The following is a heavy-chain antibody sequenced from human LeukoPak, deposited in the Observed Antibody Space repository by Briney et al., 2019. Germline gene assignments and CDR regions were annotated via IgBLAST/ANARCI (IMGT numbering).Heavy chain of an antibody. D-gene: IGHD6-19*01. J-gene: IGHJ4*02. CDR2: ISGSGGST. Sequence: GGSLRLSCAASGFTFSSYAMSWVRQAPGKGLEWVSAISGSGGSTYYADSVKGRFTISRDNSKNTLYPQMNSLRAEDTAVYYCAKDLFEAVAQRDYWGQGTLVTVSS. V-gene: IGHV3-23*01. CDR1: GFTFSSYA. CDR3: AKDLFEAVAQRDY.